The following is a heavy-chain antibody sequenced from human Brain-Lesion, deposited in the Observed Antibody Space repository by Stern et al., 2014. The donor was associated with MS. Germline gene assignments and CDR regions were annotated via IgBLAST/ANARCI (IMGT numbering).Heavy chain of an antibody. J-gene: IGHJ3*02. D-gene: IGHD4-23*01. Sequence: VQLVESGSGLVKPSQTLSLTCVVSGGSIGSGGHSWSWIRQPPGQGLEWVGYIYHSGSTFSNPSLESRVTISIDRSKNQFSLKLISVTAADAAVYYCARTSVVTPSDDVFDIWGQGTMVTVSS. V-gene: IGHV4-30-2*01. CDR3: ARTSVVTPSDDVFDI. CDR2: IYHSGST. CDR1: GGSIGSGGHS.